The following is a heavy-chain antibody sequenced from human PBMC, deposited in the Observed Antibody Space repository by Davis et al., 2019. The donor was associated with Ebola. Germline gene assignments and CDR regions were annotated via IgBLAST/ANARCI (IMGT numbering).Heavy chain of an antibody. CDR1: GFSLSTSAMC. V-gene: IGHV2-70*12. CDR2: IEWDDAK. J-gene: IGHJ5*02. D-gene: IGHD3-22*01. CDR3: AHSRYYDSSGYYFSQERAFDP. Sequence: SGPTLVKPTQTLTLTCTFSGFSLSTSAMCVSWIRQPPGKALKWLARIEWDDAKYYSTPLQTRLSISKDTSKNQVVLTMTNMNPVDTATYYCAHSRYYDSSGYYFSQERAFDPWGQGTLVTVSS.